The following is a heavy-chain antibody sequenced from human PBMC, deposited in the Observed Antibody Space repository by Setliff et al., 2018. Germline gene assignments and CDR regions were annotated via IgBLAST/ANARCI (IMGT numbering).Heavy chain of an antibody. Sequence: GGSLRLSCVAYEFTFSTYSMHWVRQAPGKGLEWVSSISPRSIYIYYADSVRGRFTISRDNAQNSLYLQMNTLGAEDTAVYYCARSPANGGHDAFDIWGQ. J-gene: IGHJ3*02. CDR2: ISPRSIYI. CDR1: EFTFSTYS. V-gene: IGHV3-21*01. CDR3: ARSPANGGHDAFDI. D-gene: IGHD6-25*01.